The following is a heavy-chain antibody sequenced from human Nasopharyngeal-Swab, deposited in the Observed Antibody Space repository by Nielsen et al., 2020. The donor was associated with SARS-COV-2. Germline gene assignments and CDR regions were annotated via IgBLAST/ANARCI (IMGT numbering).Heavy chain of an antibody. J-gene: IGHJ6*02. D-gene: IGHD5-18*01. V-gene: IGHV3-21*01. CDR3: ARERATAMVRRNYYYYGMDV. CDR2: ISSSSSYI. Sequence: WIRQPPGKGLEWVSSISSSSSYIYYADSVKGRFTISRDNAKSSLYLQMNSLRAEDTAVYYCARERATAMVRRNYYYYGMDVWGQGTTVTVSS.